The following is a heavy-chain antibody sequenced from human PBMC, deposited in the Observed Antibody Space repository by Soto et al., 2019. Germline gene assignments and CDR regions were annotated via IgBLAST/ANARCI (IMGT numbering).Heavy chain of an antibody. CDR1: GGSITSYY. CDR3: ARGQTTVTPGDY. J-gene: IGHJ4*02. Sequence: QVQLQESGPGLVKPSETLSLTCSVSGGSITSYYWNWIRQAPGKGLEWIGFFFFSGTTSYNPSLKSRVTSSVDTSENQFSLSLTSVTAADTAVYYCARGQTTVTPGDYWGQGTLVTVSS. CDR2: FFFSGTT. D-gene: IGHD4-17*01. V-gene: IGHV4-59*01.